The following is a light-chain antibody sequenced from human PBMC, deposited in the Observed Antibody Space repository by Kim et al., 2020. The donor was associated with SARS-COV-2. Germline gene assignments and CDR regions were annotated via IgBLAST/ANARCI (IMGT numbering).Light chain of an antibody. CDR1: SLRSYY. V-gene: IGLV3-19*01. CDR2: GKS. Sequence: VGLGQTVRLTCQGDSLRSYYATWYQQKPGQAPILVIYGKSNRPSGIPDRFSGSSSGNTASLTITGTHAGDESDYYCNSRDSNDNVVFGGGTQLTVL. J-gene: IGLJ2*01. CDR3: NSRDSNDNVV.